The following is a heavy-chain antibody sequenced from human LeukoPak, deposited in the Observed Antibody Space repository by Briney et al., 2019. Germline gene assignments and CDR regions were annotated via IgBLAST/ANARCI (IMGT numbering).Heavy chain of an antibody. J-gene: IGHJ3*02. D-gene: IGHD2-15*01. Sequence: ASVKVSCKTSGYTFTSYYMHWVRQAPGQGLEWMGIINPSGGTTNYAHKFQGRVTMTRDTSMSTVYMELSSLISDDTAIYYCARDFSTALGYCSGGSCATHAFDICGQGTMVTVSS. CDR2: INPSGGTT. CDR1: GYTFTSYY. CDR3: ARDFSTALGYCSGGSCATHAFDI. V-gene: IGHV1-46*01.